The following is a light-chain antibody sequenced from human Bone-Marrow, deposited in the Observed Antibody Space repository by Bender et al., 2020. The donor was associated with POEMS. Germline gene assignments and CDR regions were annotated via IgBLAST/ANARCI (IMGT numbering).Light chain of an antibody. CDR1: SGHSPYA. CDR2: LNSDGSH. CDR3: QTWGSGFRV. J-gene: IGLJ3*02. Sequence: QLVLTQSPSASASPGASVKITCTLSSGHSPYAIAWHQQQPKKGPRYLMKLNSDGSHNKGDGIPDRFSGSSSGAERYLTISSLQSEDEADYYCQTWGSGFRVFGGGTKLTVL. V-gene: IGLV4-69*01.